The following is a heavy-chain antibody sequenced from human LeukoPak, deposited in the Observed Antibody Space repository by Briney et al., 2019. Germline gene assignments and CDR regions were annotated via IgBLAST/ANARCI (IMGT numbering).Heavy chain of an antibody. V-gene: IGHV3-7*01. CDR1: GFTFSRYW. CDR2: INLDGSDK. D-gene: IGHD2/OR15-2a*01. Sequence: GGSLRLSCAASGFTFSRYWMSWVRQTPGKGLEWVANINLDGSDKYYVDSVKGRSTISRDNAKNSLYLQMNRLRAEDTAVYYCARDARVIVDYWGQGTLVTVSS. CDR3: ARDARVIVDY. J-gene: IGHJ4*02.